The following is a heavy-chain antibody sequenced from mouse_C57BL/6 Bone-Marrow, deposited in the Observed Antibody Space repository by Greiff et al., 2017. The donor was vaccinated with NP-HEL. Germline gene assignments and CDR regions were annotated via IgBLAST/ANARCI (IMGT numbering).Heavy chain of an antibody. D-gene: IGHD1-1*01. Sequence: VQLKEPGAELVRPGASVKLSCTASGFNITDDYMHWVKQRPEQGLEWIGRIYPANGDTEYASKFQGKATITADTSSNTAYLQLSSLTSEDTAVYYCTTGGYYGFAWFAYWGQGTLVTVSA. CDR2: IYPANGDT. J-gene: IGHJ3*01. CDR3: TTGGYYGFAWFAY. CDR1: GFNITDDY. V-gene: IGHV14-4*01.